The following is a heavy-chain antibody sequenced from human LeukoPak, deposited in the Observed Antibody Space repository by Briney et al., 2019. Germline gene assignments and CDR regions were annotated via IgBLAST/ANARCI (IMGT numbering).Heavy chain of an antibody. V-gene: IGHV3-66*01. D-gene: IGHD3-10*01. CDR2: IYSGGAT. CDR1: GFTVSNNF. J-gene: IGHJ4*02. CDR3: ARDWTRNYYGSGSYYNS. Sequence: PGGSLRLSCAASGFTVSNNFMNWVRQAPGKGLEWVSVIYSGGATYYADSVKGRFTISRDNSKNTLYLQMNSLRAEDTAVYYCARDWTRNYYGSGSYYNSWGQGTLVTVSS.